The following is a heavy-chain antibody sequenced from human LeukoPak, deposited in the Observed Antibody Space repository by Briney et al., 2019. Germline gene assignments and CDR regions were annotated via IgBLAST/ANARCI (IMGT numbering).Heavy chain of an antibody. CDR2: IKEDGTET. D-gene: IGHD5-24*01. V-gene: IGHV3-7*03. CDR3: AKEGRSLQTY. CDR1: GFMFSSNW. Sequence: GGSLRLSCAASGFMFSSNWMSWVRLAPGKGLEWVANIKEDGTETYYVDSVKGRFTISRDNAKNSLYLQMNSLRVEDTAVYYCAKEGRSLQTYWGQGTPVTVSS. J-gene: IGHJ4*02.